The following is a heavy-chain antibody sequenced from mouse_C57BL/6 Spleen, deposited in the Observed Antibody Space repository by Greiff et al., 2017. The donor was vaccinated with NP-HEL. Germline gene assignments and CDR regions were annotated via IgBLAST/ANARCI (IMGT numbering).Heavy chain of an antibody. J-gene: IGHJ4*01. CDR1: GYTFTGYW. CDR2: ILPGSGST. V-gene: IGHV1-9*01. Sequence: QVQLQQSGAELMKPGASVKLSCKATGYTFTGYWIEWVKQRPGHGLEWIGEILPGSGSTSYNQKFKGKAKLTAVTSASTAYMELSSLTNEDSAVYYCTTDGYDGYYAMDYWGQGTSVTVSS. D-gene: IGHD2-2*01. CDR3: TTDGYDGYYAMDY.